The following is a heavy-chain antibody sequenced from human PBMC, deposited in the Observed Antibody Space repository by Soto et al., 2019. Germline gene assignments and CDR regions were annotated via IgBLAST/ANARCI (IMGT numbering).Heavy chain of an antibody. CDR3: ATLGLDTSAWARPPFDY. V-gene: IGHV3-30*03. CDR2: ISKDGSNK. Sequence: QVQLVDSGGGVVQPGRSLRLSCAASGFTFSSFGMHWVRQAPGKGLEWVAVISKDGSNKYYADSLKGRFTISRDNSKNTLYLQMNSLITEDTAMYYCATLGLDTSAWARPPFDYWGQGTLVTVSS. CDR1: GFTFSSFG. J-gene: IGHJ4*02. D-gene: IGHD6-19*01.